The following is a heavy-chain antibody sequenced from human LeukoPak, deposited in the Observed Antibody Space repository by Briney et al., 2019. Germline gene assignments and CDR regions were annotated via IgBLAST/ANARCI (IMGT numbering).Heavy chain of an antibody. CDR1: GYTFTGYD. J-gene: IGHJ4*02. D-gene: IGHD6-19*01. CDR2: MNPNSGNT. Sequence: GASVNVSCKASGYTFTGYDINWVRQATGQGLEWMGWMNPNSGNTGYAQKFQGRVNMTRNTSIGTAYMELSRLRSEDTVVYYCARGLRAVDYWGQGTLVTVSS. CDR3: ARGLRAVDY. V-gene: IGHV1-8*01.